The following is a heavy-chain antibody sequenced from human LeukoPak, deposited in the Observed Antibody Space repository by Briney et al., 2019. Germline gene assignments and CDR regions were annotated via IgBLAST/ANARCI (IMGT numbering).Heavy chain of an antibody. J-gene: IGHJ4*02. Sequence: GGSLRLSGAASGFNFNNYGMSWVRQAPGKGLEWVPNIKEDESEKNYVDSVKGRFTISRDNDKNSLYLQMSSLRAEDTAMYYCGKPFGFLEWLYGGYFDSWGQGTLVTASS. V-gene: IGHV3-7*03. CDR3: GKPFGFLEWLYGGYFDS. CDR2: IKEDESEK. CDR1: GFNFNNYG. D-gene: IGHD3-3*01.